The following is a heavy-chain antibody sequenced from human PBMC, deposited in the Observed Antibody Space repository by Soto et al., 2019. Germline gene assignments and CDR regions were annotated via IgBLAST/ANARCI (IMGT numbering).Heavy chain of an antibody. CDR2: IFAGGTT. CDR3: AKDGSYYDFDY. CDR1: GFTFSSDI. J-gene: IGHJ4*02. D-gene: IGHD3-10*01. Sequence: GSLRLSCDASGFTFSSDIRTWFLRTSGSWRAWGPTIFAGGTTLYADSVKDRFTISRDNSQNTLYLQLTRLKANDTDVYYCAKDGSYYDFDYWGRGTQVTVSS. V-gene: IGHV3-23*01.